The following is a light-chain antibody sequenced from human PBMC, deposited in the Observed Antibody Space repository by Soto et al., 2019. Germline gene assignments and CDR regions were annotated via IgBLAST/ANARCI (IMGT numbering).Light chain of an antibody. Sequence: EIVLTQSPGTLALCPGERSTXXXXASQSVASSSIAWYQQRLGQAPRLLIYGASNRATGIPDRFSGSGSGTDFTLTFSRLDPEDFAVYYCQHYGGSQGTFGQGTKVDI. CDR2: GAS. CDR1: QSVASSS. J-gene: IGKJ1*01. V-gene: IGKV3-20*01. CDR3: QHYGGSQGT.